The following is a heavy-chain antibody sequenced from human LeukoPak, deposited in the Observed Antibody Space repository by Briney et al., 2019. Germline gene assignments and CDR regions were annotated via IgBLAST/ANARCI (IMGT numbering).Heavy chain of an antibody. CDR2: TYYGGST. Sequence: PSETLSLTCTVSGGSISRSSYYWGWIRQPPGKGLEWIGSTYYGGSTYYSPSLKSRVTISVDTSKTHFSLRLSSVTAADTAMYYCARHQWVESNWYDPWGQGTLVTVSS. V-gene: IGHV4-39*02. D-gene: IGHD6-19*01. J-gene: IGHJ5*02. CDR1: GGSISRSSYY. CDR3: ARHQWVESNWYDP.